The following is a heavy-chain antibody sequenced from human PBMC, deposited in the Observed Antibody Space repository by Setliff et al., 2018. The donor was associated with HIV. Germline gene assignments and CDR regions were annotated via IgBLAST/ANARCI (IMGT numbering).Heavy chain of an antibody. J-gene: IGHJ5*02. Sequence: ASVKVSCKASGYKFTGHYVHWVRQAPGQGLQWMGRINPDNSLTTYAEYFEGRVTLTRDTSTNTAYMELRRLRSDDTAIYFCASNKIGWDTYSVVNYFDPWGQGTLVTVSS. CDR3: ASNKIGWDTYSVVNYFDP. V-gene: IGHV1-2*06. D-gene: IGHD2-21*01. CDR2: INPDNSLT. CDR1: GYKFTGHY.